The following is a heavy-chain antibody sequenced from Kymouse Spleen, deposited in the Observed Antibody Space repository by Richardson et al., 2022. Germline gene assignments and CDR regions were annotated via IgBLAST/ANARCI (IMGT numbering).Heavy chain of an antibody. CDR1: GFTFSSYG. CDR3: AKSNWNYVGYYYYYGMDV. Sequence: QVQLVESGGGVVQPGRSLRLSCAASGFTFSSYGMHWVRQAPGKGLEWVAVISYDGSNKYYADSVKGRFTISRDNSKNTLYLQMNSLRAEDTAVYYCAKSNWNYVGYYYYYGMDVWGQGTTVTVSS. CDR2: ISYDGSNK. V-gene: IGHV3-30*18. J-gene: IGHJ6*02. D-gene: IGHD1-7*01.